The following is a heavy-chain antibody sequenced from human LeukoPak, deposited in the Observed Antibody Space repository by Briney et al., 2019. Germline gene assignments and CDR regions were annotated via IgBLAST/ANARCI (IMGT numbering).Heavy chain of an antibody. J-gene: IGHJ3*02. CDR2: IYHGGST. V-gene: IGHV4-38-2*01. CDR1: GYSISSGYY. CDR3: ASVYNWNDVVAFDI. Sequence: PSETLSLTCAVSGYSISSGYYWGWIRQPPGTGLEWIGSIYHGGSTYYNPSLKSRVTISVDTSKNQFSLKLSSVTAADTAVYYCASVYNWNDVVAFDIWGQGTMVTVSS. D-gene: IGHD1-1*01.